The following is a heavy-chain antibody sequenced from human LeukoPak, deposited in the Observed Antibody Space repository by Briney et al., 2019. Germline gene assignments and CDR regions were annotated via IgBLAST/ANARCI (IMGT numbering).Heavy chain of an antibody. D-gene: IGHD1-26*01. V-gene: IGHV3-33*01. Sequence: GGSLRLSCAASGFTFSSYGMHWVRQAPGKGLEWVAVIWYDGSNKYYADSVKGRFTISRDNSKNTLYLQMDSLRVEDTAVYYCVRAGWELDYWGQGTLVTVSS. CDR1: GFTFSSYG. J-gene: IGHJ4*02. CDR2: IWYDGSNK. CDR3: VRAGWELDY.